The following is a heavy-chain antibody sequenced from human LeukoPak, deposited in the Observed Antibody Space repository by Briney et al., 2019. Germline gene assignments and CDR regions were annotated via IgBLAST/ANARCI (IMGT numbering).Heavy chain of an antibody. V-gene: IGHV1-18*01. CDR2: ISAYNGNR. CDR1: GYTFTSYG. D-gene: IGHD2-15*01. Sequence: ASVKVSCKASGYTFTSYGISWVRQAPGQGLEWMGWISAYNGNRNYAQKPQGRVTMTTDTSTSTAYMELRSLRSDDTAVYCCARGPSGVVAAQPDYWGQGTLVTVSS. CDR3: ARGPSGVVAAQPDY. J-gene: IGHJ4*02.